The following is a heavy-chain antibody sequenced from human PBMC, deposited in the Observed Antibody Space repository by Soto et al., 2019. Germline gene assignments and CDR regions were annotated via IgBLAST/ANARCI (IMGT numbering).Heavy chain of an antibody. J-gene: IGHJ6*02. V-gene: IGHV1-18*01. CDR2: ISAYNGNT. CDR1: GYTFTNYG. Sequence: ASVKVSCTASGYTFTNYGISWVRQAPGQGLEWMGWISAYNGNTNYAQKLQGRVTMTTDTSTSTAYMELRSLRSDDTAVYYCARDRKAIQLWLGYYYYGMDVWGQGTTVTVS. CDR3: ARDRKAIQLWLGYYYYGMDV. D-gene: IGHD5-18*01.